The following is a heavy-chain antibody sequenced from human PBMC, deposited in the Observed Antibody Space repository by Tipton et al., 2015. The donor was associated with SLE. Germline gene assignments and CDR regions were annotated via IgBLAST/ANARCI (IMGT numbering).Heavy chain of an antibody. Sequence: TLSLTCTVSGGSISSGDYYWNWIRQPAGKGLEWIGHIYTSGSTNYNPSLKSRVTISVDTSKNQFSLKPSSVTAADTAVYYCARSGSYPYYYYYMDVWGKGTTVTVSS. CDR2: IYTSGST. D-gene: IGHD1-26*01. J-gene: IGHJ6*03. CDR3: ARSGSYPYYYYYMDV. CDR1: GGSISSGDYY. V-gene: IGHV4-61*09.